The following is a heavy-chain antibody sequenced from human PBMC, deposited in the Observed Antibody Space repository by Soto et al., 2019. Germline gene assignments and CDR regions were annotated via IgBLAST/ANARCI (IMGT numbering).Heavy chain of an antibody. D-gene: IGHD3-3*02. CDR3: ARSLFLASTATEPDEY. CDR1: GFTFSSYA. Sequence: EAQLLESGGGLVQPGGSLVLSCAASGFTFSSYAMSWFRQAPGKGLEWVSSISGGGNDAFYAVSVKGRFTISRDNSRKTLYLKMSSLRADDTAIYYYARSLFLASTATEPDEYWGQGALVTVSS. J-gene: IGHJ4*02. CDR2: ISGGGNDA. V-gene: IGHV3-23*01.